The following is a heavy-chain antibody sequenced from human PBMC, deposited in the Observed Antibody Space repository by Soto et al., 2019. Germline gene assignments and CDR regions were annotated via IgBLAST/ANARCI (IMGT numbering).Heavy chain of an antibody. CDR3: VRDFGWYFRSGYMDV. CDR1: GFSFISYS. D-gene: IGHD3-3*01. J-gene: IGHJ6*03. CDR2: INEDSSYI. Sequence: EVQLVESGGGLVKPGGSLRLSCAASGFSFISYSMNWVRQAPGKGLEWVSSINEDSSYIYYAHSLRGRFTISRDNVKDSLFLQMNSLRAGDTAVYYCVRDFGWYFRSGYMDVWGDGATVTVSS. V-gene: IGHV3-21*02.